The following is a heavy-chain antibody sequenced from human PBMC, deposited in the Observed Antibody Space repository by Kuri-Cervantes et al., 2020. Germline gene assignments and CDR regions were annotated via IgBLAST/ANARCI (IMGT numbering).Heavy chain of an antibody. CDR2: IYYSGST. Sequence: SETLSLTCTVSGGSISSYYWSWIRQPPGKGLEWIGSIYYSGSTYYNPSLKSRVTISVDTSKNQFSLKLSSVTAADTAVYYCARAPGYYNALDVWGRGTMVTVSS. V-gene: IGHV4-59*12. CDR1: GGSISSYY. J-gene: IGHJ6*02. CDR3: ARAPGYYNALDV. D-gene: IGHD3-10*01.